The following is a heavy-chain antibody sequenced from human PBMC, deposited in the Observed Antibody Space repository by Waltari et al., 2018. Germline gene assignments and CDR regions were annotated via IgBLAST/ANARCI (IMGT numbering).Heavy chain of an antibody. D-gene: IGHD5-12*01. Sequence: QVQLQESGPGLVKPSETLSLTCAVSGYSISSGYSWGWIRQPPGKGLEWIGSIYHSGSTYYNPSLKSRVTISVDTSKNQFSLKLSSVTAADTAVYYCARRGISSYSGYVPFDYWGQGTLVTVSS. CDR3: ARRGISSYSGYVPFDY. CDR2: IYHSGST. V-gene: IGHV4-38-2*01. J-gene: IGHJ4*02. CDR1: GYSISSGYS.